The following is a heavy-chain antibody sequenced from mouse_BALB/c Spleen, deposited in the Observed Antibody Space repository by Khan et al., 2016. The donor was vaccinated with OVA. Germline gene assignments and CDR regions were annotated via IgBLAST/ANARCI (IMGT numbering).Heavy chain of an antibody. CDR3: ARRGYGNYWFAY. V-gene: IGHV14-1*02. CDR1: GFTIRNYY. J-gene: IGHJ3*01. D-gene: IGHD2-1*01. Sequence: VQLKQSGAELVRPGALVKLSCKASGFTIRNYYMHWVKQSPDQGLELIGWIDPGNGLTFYNPKFRGKASITAEPSSNTAYLQLSSLTSEDTAVYYCARRGYGNYWFAYWGQGTLVTVSA. CDR2: IDPGNGLT.